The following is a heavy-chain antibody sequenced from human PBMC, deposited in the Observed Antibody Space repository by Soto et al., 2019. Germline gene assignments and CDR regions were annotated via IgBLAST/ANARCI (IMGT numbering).Heavy chain of an antibody. V-gene: IGHV3-23*01. Sequence: PGGSLRLSCAASGFTFSSYAMSWVRQAPGKGLEWVSAISGSGGSKYYADSVKGRFTISRDNSKNTLYLQMNGLRAEDTAVYYCAKDRLPVHYSDSSGYGYFDYWGQGTLVTVSS. J-gene: IGHJ4*02. CDR2: ISGSGGSK. CDR3: AKDRLPVHYSDSSGYGYFDY. CDR1: GFTFSSYA. D-gene: IGHD3-22*01.